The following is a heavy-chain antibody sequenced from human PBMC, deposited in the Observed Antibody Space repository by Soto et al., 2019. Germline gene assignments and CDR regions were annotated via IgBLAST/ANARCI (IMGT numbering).Heavy chain of an antibody. Sequence: PGESLKISCKGSGYSFTNYWIIWVRQMPGKGLEWMGRIDPSDSYTNYSPSFQGHVTISADKSINTAYLQSSSLKASHTAMYDCADHFWSGSRGNYYGLDVWGKGTTVTVSS. CDR2: IDPSDSYT. V-gene: IGHV5-10-1*01. CDR1: GYSFTNYW. D-gene: IGHD3-3*01. CDR3: ADHFWSGSRGNYYGLDV. J-gene: IGHJ6*04.